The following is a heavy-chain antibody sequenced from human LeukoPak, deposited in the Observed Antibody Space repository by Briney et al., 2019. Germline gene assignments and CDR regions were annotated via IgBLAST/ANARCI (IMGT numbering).Heavy chain of an antibody. CDR3: ARDQAAAGRYNWFDP. CDR2: IYTSGST. V-gene: IGHV4-4*07. J-gene: IGHJ5*02. Sequence: SETLSLTCTVSGGSISSYYWNWIRQPAGKGLEWIGRIYTSGSTNYNPSLKSRVTMSVDTSKNQFSLKLSSVTAADTAVYYCARDQAAAGRYNWFDPWGQGTLVTVSS. CDR1: GGSISSYY. D-gene: IGHD6-13*01.